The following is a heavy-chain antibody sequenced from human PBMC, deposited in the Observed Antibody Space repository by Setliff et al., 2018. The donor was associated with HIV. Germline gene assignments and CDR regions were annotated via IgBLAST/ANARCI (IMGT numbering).Heavy chain of an antibody. D-gene: IGHD2-15*01. Sequence: PSETLSLTCTVSGDSISSGGFYCNWFRQYPEKGLEWTGWIHYSGRTNFNPSLRSRATISFDTSKNQFSLNLTSVTAADTAVYYCARAPFRGGSFGWFDPWGQGTLVTVSS. CDR3: ARAPFRGGSFGWFDP. CDR2: IHYSGRT. CDR1: GDSISSGGFY. J-gene: IGHJ5*02. V-gene: IGHV4-31*03.